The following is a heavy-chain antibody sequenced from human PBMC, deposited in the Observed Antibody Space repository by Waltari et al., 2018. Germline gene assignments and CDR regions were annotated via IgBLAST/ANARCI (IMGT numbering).Heavy chain of an antibody. CDR1: GFTFGDYG. D-gene: IGHD3-3*01. J-gene: IGHJ4*02. V-gene: IGHV3-49*04. CDR2: IRSKTYGETR. Sequence: EVQVVESGGDLVQPGESLRLSCSTSGFTFGDYGVSWVRQAPGKGLEWVSIIRSKTYGETREYASSVKGRFSISRDDSKRIVYLEMNSLQSEDTAIYFCVRGMRGYDYWGQGTRVTVSS. CDR3: VRGMRGYDY.